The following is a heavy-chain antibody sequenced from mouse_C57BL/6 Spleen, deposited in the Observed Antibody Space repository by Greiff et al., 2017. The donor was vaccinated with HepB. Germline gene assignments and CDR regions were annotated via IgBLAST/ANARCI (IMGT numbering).Heavy chain of an antibody. CDR2: INYDGSST. D-gene: IGHD2-2*01. CDR3: ARGEGYDVGYWYFDV. J-gene: IGHJ1*03. V-gene: IGHV5-16*01. Sequence: EVKLVESEGGLVQPGSSMKLSCTASGFTFSDYYMAWVRQVPEKGLEWVANINYDGSSTYYLDSLKSRFIISRDNAKNILYLQMSSLKSEDTATYYCARGEGYDVGYWYFDVWGTGTTVTVSS. CDR1: GFTFSDYY.